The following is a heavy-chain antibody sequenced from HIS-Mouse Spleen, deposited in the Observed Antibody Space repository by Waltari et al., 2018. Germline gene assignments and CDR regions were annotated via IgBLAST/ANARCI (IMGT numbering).Heavy chain of an antibody. CDR3: AREIPYSSSWYDWYFDL. D-gene: IGHD6-13*01. CDR1: GGSISSSSYY. CDR2: IYYSGST. J-gene: IGHJ2*01. Sequence: QLQLQESGPGLVKPSETLSLTCTVSGGSISSSSYYWGWIRQPPGKGLEWIGSIYYSGSTYYHPPLKSGVTITGETSTNQFSRKLSSVTAADTAVYYCAREIPYSSSWYDWYFDLWGRGTLVTVSS. V-gene: IGHV4-39*07.